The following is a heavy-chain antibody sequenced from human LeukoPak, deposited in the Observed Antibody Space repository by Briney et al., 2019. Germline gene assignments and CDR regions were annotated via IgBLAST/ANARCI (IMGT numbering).Heavy chain of an antibody. D-gene: IGHD2-2*01. CDR2: IDPNSGGT. V-gene: IGHV1-2*02. J-gene: IGHJ4*02. CDR1: GYTFTDYY. Sequence: ASVNVSCRASGYTFTDYYIHWVRQAPGHGRECMGWIDPNSGGTNYAQEFQGRATMNRDTSISTAYMELSSLRSDDTAVYYCAKTYCSSATCYVATGGYWGQGTPVTVSS. CDR3: AKTYCSSATCYVATGGY.